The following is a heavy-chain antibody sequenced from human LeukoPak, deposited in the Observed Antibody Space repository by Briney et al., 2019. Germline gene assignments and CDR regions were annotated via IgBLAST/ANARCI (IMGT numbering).Heavy chain of an antibody. D-gene: IGHD4-17*01. CDR1: GYTFTSYG. Sequence: ASVKVSCKPSGYTFTSYGITWVRQAPGQGLEWMGWGSTYSADTNYAQKFQGRVAMTTDTSTSTAYMELSSLRSEDTAVYYCARDARDGDYSWGQGTLVTVSS. CDR3: ARDARDGDYS. CDR2: GSTYSADT. J-gene: IGHJ4*02. V-gene: IGHV1-18*01.